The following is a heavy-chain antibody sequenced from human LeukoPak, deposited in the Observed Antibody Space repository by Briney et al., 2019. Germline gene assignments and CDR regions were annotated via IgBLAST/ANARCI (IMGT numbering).Heavy chain of an antibody. Sequence: GESLKISCKISGQDFTTYWIGWVRPVPGKGLEWMGIIYPDGSDVRYSPSFQGQVTISVDKSINTAYLQWSTLKASDTAMYYCARRKYFDTWSDPWGQGTLVTVSS. CDR1: GQDFTTYW. V-gene: IGHV5-51*01. D-gene: IGHD1-14*01. CDR2: IYPDGSDV. J-gene: IGHJ5*02. CDR3: ARRKYFDTWSDP.